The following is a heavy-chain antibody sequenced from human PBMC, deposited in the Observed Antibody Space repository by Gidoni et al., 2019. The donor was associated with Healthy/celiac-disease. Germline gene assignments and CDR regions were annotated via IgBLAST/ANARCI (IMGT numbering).Heavy chain of an antibody. CDR1: GFTFSSYG. V-gene: IGHV3-30*18. J-gene: IGHJ4*02. CDR2: ISYDGSNK. CDR3: AKEITFGGVSFDY. D-gene: IGHD3-16*01. Sequence: QVQLVESGGGVVQPGRSLRLSCAASGFTFSSYGMHWVRQAPGKGLEWVAVISYDGSNKYYADSVKGRFTISRDNSKNTLYLQMNSLRAEDTAVYYCAKEITFGGVSFDYWGQGTLVTVSS.